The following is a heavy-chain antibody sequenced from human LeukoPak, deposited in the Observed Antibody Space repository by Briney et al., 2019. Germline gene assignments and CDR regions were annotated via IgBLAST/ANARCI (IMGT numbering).Heavy chain of an antibody. J-gene: IGHJ3*02. CDR3: ASDYYDILTGYSYAFDI. Sequence: PGGSLRLSCAASGFTVSSNYMSWVRQAPGKGLEWVSVIYSGGSTYYADSVKGRFTISRDNSKNTLYLQMNSLRAEDTAVCYCASDYYDILTGYSYAFDIWGQGTMVTVSS. CDR2: IYSGGST. D-gene: IGHD3-9*01. V-gene: IGHV3-53*01. CDR1: GFTVSSNY.